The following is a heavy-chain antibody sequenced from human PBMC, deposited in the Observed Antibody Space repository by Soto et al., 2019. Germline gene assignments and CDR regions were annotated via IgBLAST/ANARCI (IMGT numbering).Heavy chain of an antibody. J-gene: IGHJ6*02. D-gene: IGHD3-9*01. CDR3: ATTDCADILTGYCLDYYHYGMDV. Sequence: ASVKVSCKASGYTFASYGISWVRQAPGQGLEWMGWISAYNGNTNYAQKLQGRVTMTTDTSTSTAYMELRSLRSDDTAVYYCATTDCADILTGYCLDYYHYGMDVWGQGTTVTGSS. V-gene: IGHV1-18*01. CDR1: GYTFASYG. CDR2: ISAYNGNT.